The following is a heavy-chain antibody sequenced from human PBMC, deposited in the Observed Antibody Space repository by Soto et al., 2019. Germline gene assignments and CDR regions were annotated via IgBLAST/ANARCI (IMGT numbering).Heavy chain of an antibody. CDR1: GYTFTAYA. CDR2: INTGNGNS. D-gene: IGHD5-18*01. J-gene: IGHJ4*02. V-gene: IGHV1-3*04. Sequence: ASVKVSCKASGYTFTAYAVHWVRQAPGQRLEWMGWINTGNGNSRSSQKFQGRVTITRGASASTAYMELNSLRSEDTAVYYCARALLGYSYDYFDYWGQGTLVTVSS. CDR3: ARALLGYSYDYFDY.